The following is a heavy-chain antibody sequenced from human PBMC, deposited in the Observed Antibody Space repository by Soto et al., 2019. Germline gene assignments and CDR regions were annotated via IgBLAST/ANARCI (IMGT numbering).Heavy chain of an antibody. CDR2: IKGDETSI. D-gene: IGHD1-26*01. J-gene: IGHJ4*02. CDR1: GFTFSTHW. CDR3: ASIPPSAVGATSEVDY. V-gene: IGHV3-74*01. Sequence: GGSLRLSCAASGFTFSTHWMHWVRQAPGKGLVRVARIKGDETSITYADSVKGRFTISRDNAKNTLYLQMNSLKAEDTAVYYCASIPPSAVGATSEVDYWGQGTLVTVSS.